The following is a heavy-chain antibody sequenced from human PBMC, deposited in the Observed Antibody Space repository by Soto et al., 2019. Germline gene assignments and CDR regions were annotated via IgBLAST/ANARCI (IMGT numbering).Heavy chain of an antibody. CDR2: IDPRDSYV. V-gene: IGHV5-10-1*01. Sequence: GESLKISCTGFGYTFTTFWISWVRQMPGKGLEWMGRIDPRDSYVNYSPSFQGHVTISFDKSISTAYLQWGSLKASDTAMYYCARLFCSTTTCDSWFDPWGQGTLVTVS. J-gene: IGHJ5*02. CDR1: GYTFTTFW. CDR3: ARLFCSTTTCDSWFDP. D-gene: IGHD2-2*01.